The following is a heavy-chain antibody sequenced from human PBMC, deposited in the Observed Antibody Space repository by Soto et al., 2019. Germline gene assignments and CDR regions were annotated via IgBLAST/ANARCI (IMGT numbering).Heavy chain of an antibody. J-gene: IGHJ1*01. CDR2: IYYSGST. CDR1: GGSISNYY. Sequence: PSETLSLTCTVSGGSISNYYWSWIRQPPGKGLEWIGYIYYSGSTNYNPSLESRVTISVDTSKNQFSLRLSSVTAADTAVYYCARYQQYYEHWGQGTLVTVSS. D-gene: IGHD3-3*01. CDR3: ARYQQYYEH. V-gene: IGHV4-59*08.